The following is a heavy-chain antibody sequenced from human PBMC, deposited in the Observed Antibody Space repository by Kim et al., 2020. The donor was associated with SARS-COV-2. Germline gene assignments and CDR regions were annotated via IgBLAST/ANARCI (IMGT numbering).Heavy chain of an antibody. CDR3: ARGLRFLQWPYYTGMDV. CDR1: GGSISSETYY. CDR2: IFYSGST. J-gene: IGHJ6*01. V-gene: IGHV4-31*03. Sequence: SQTLPLTCTVSGGSISSETYYWSWIRQFPGKDLEWIGYIFYSGSTYYSPSLKSRVSISVDTSKNQFSLRLRSVTAADTAVYYCARGLRFLQWPYYTGMDV. D-gene: IGHD3-3*01.